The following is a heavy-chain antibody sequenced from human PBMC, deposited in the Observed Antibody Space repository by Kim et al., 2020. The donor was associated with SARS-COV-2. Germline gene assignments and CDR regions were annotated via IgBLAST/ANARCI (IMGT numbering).Heavy chain of an antibody. D-gene: IGHD2-15*01. Sequence: GGSLRLSCVTSGSYIIHWVRQAPGKGREWVAAMSFDGFSKYFVDSVKGRFTISRDDSKNTVYLELNSLRDEDSARYYCGTEGGTSGRCGYFDSWGQGTLVTVSS. J-gene: IGHJ4*02. CDR1: GSYI. CDR3: GTEGGTSGRCGYFDS. CDR2: MSFDGFSK. V-gene: IGHV3-30-3*01.